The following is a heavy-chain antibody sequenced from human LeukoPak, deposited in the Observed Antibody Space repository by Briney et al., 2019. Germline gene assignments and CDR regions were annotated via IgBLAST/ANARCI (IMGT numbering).Heavy chain of an antibody. Sequence: PSETLSLTCAVYGGSFSGYYWSWIRQPPGKGLEWIGEINHSGSTNYNPSLKSRVTISVDTSKNQFSLKLSSVTAADTAVYYCARGLDCSSTSCYFDYWGQGTLVTVSP. V-gene: IGHV4-34*01. D-gene: IGHD2-2*01. CDR3: ARGLDCSSTSCYFDY. J-gene: IGHJ4*02. CDR1: GGSFSGYY. CDR2: INHSGST.